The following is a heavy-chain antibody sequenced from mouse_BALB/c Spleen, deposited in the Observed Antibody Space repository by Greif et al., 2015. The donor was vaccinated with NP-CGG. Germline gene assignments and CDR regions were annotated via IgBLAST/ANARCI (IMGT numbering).Heavy chain of an antibody. CDR2: IWGDGST. CDR1: GFSLTGYG. Sequence: VKLEESGPGLVAPSQSLSITCTVSGFSLTGYGVNWVRQPPGKGLEWLGMIWGDGSTDYNSALKSRLSISKDNSKSQVFLKMNSLQTDDTARCYCARGDYGSSLYYAMDYWGQGTPVTVSS. D-gene: IGHD1-1*01. V-gene: IGHV2-6-7*01. J-gene: IGHJ4*01. CDR3: ARGDYGSSLYYAMDY.